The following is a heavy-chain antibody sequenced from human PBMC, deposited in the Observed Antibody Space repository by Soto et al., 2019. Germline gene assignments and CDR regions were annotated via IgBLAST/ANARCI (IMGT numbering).Heavy chain of an antibody. CDR3: AKSGEPPGNFDY. D-gene: IGHD1-1*01. V-gene: IGHV3-30*18. J-gene: IGHJ4*02. Sequence: PGGSLRLSCAASGFTFSSYGMHWVRQAPGKGLEWVAVISYDGSNKYYADSVKGRFTISRDNSKNTLYLQMNSLRAEDTAVYYCAKSGEPPGNFDYWGQGTLVTVSS. CDR2: ISYDGSNK. CDR1: GFTFSSYG.